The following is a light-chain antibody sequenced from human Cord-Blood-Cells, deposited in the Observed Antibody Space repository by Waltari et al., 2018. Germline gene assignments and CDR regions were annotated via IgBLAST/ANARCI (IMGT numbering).Light chain of an antibody. V-gene: IGLV2-14*01. Sequence: QSALPQPASVSVSPGQSTTISCTVTSSDVGGYNYVSWYQQHPGKAPKLMIYDVSYRPSGVSNRFSGSTSGNTASLTISGLQAEDEADYYCSSYTSSSTLVFGGGTKLTVL. CDR2: DVS. J-gene: IGLJ3*02. CDR3: SSYTSSSTLV. CDR1: SSDVGGYNY.